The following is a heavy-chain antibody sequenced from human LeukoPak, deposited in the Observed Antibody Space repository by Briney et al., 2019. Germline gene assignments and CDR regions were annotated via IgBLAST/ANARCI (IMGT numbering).Heavy chain of an antibody. D-gene: IGHD6-13*01. J-gene: IGHJ6*02. CDR1: GFTFSSYG. CDR3: ARQQLVYYYGMDV. V-gene: IGHV3-30*03. Sequence: GGSLRLSCAASGFTFSSYGMHWVRQAPGKGLEWVAVISYDGSNKYYADSVKGRFTISRDNSKNTLYLQMNSLRAEDTAVYYCARQQLVYYYGMDVWGQGTTVTVSS. CDR2: ISYDGSNK.